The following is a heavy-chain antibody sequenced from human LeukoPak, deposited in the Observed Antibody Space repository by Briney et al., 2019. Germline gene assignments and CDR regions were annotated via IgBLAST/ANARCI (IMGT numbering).Heavy chain of an antibody. D-gene: IGHD1-26*01. V-gene: IGHV3-43*02. Sequence: GGSLRLPCAASVFTFYDYAVLWARHSPGKGREGVSLISGDGGSTYYADSVKRRFTISRDNSKNTLYLQMNSLRAEETAVYYCARDKSPSDWELLGTYDYWGQGTLVTVSS. J-gene: IGHJ4*02. CDR2: ISGDGGST. CDR3: ARDKSPSDWELLGTYDY. CDR1: VFTFYDYA.